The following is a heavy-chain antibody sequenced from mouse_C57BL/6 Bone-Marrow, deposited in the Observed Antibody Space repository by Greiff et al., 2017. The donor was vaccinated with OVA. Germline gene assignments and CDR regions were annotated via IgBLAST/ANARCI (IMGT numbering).Heavy chain of an antibody. D-gene: IGHD4-1*01. J-gene: IGHJ1*03. CDR3: ARDRDWDGYFDV. Sequence: EVNVVESEGGLVQPGSSMKLSCTASGFTFSDYYMAWVRQVPEKGLEWVANINYDGSSTYYLDSLKSRFIISRDNAKNILYLQMSSLKSEDTATYYCARDRDWDGYFDVWGTGTTVTVSS. V-gene: IGHV5-16*01. CDR1: GFTFSDYY. CDR2: INYDGSST.